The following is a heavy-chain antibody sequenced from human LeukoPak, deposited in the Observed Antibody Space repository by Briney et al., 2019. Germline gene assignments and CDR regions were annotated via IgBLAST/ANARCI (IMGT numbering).Heavy chain of an antibody. CDR1: GFTFDNYA. CDR2: IAWNSGNT. J-gene: IGHJ4*02. V-gene: IGHV3-9*01. D-gene: IGHD3-10*01. CDR3: AKDMNSYGSGSSYNPWGPFDS. Sequence: PGRSLRLSCAASGFTFDNYAMHWVRQAPGKGLEWVSGIAWNSGNTGFAASVKGRFTISRDNAENSLSLQMNSLTPEDTAFYFCAKDMNSYGSGSSYNPWGPFDSWGQGTLVTVSS.